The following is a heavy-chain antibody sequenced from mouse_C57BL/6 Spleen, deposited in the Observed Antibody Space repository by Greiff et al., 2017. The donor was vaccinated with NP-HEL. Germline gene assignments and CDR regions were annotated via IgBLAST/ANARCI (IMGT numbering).Heavy chain of an antibody. CDR2: ISSGGSYT. J-gene: IGHJ2*01. CDR3: ARPALVTTVSYFDY. V-gene: IGHV5-6*01. Sequence: EVQLVESGGDLVKPGGSLKLSCAASGFTFSSYGMSWVRQTPDKRLEWVATISSGGSYTYYPDSVKGRFTISRDNAKNTLYLQMSSLKSEDTAMYYCARPALVTTVSYFDYWGQGTTLTVSS. CDR1: GFTFSSYG. D-gene: IGHD1-1*01.